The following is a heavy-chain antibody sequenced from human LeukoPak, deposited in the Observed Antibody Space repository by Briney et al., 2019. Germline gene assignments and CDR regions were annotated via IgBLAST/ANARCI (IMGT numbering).Heavy chain of an antibody. Sequence: GGSLRLSCAASGFTFSSYSMNWARQAPGKGLEWVTYISSSSSTIYYADSVKGRFTISRDNAKNSLYLQMNSLRAEDTAVYYCARGWSHCSSTSCYPEFLFSSSQPFDYWGQGTLVTVSS. V-gene: IGHV3-48*04. CDR3: ARGWSHCSSTSCYPEFLFSSSQPFDY. CDR1: GFTFSSYS. D-gene: IGHD2-2*01. CDR2: ISSSSSTI. J-gene: IGHJ4*02.